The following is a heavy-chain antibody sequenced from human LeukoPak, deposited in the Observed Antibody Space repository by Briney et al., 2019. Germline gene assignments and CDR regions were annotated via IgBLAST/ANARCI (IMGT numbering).Heavy chain of an antibody. V-gene: IGHV3-20*04. CDR2: ISWNGRNT. CDR1: GFTFNKYW. CDR3: ARVQQYDKFDY. D-gene: IGHD3-22*01. J-gene: IGHJ4*02. Sequence: GGSLRLSCAASGFTFNKYWMTWVRQAPGKGLEWVSGISWNGRNTAYAESLKGRFTISRDNAKNSLYLQMNSLRAEDTAFYYCARVQQYDKFDYWGQGTLVTVSS.